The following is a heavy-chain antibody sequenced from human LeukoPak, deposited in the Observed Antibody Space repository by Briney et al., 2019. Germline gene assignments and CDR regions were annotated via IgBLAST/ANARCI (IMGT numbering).Heavy chain of an antibody. CDR1: GYTFTGYY. V-gene: IGHV1-2*02. J-gene: IGHJ4*02. Sequence: ASVKVSCKASGYTFTGYYMHWVRQAPGQGLEWMGWINPNSGGTNYAQKFQGRVTMTRDTSISTAYMELSRLRSDDTAVYYCARVSDATPNTVPNFDYWGQGTLVTVSS. CDR3: ARVSDATPNTVPNFDY. D-gene: IGHD2-2*01. CDR2: INPNSGGT.